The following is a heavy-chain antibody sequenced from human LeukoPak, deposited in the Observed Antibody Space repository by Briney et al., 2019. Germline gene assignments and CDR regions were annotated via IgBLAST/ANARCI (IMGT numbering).Heavy chain of an antibody. CDR3: AKGPGEQRLDPNFDY. CDR2: ISGSGGTT. D-gene: IGHD6-25*01. CDR1: GFTFSSYS. J-gene: IGHJ4*02. Sequence: GGSLRLSCAASGFTFSSYSMSWVRQAPGKGLEWVSAISGSGGTTYHADSVKGRFTISRDNSKNTLYLQMNSLRAEDTAVYYCAKGPGEQRLDPNFDYWGQGTLVTVSS. V-gene: IGHV3-23*01.